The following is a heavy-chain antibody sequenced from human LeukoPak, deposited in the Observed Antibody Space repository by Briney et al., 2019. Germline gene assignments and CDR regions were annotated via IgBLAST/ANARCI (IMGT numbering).Heavy chain of an antibody. CDR2: INWNGAST. Sequence: GRSLRLSCAASGFTFDDYAMHWVRQVPGKGLEWVAGINWNGASTGYADSVRGRFTISGDNAKNSLYLQMNSLRAEDTALYYCARAVCPTIKFCDSSYFMDVWGKGTTVNVS. CDR3: ARAVCPTIKFCDSSYFMDV. CDR1: GFTFDDYA. V-gene: IGHV3-20*04. D-gene: IGHD6-6*01. J-gene: IGHJ6*03.